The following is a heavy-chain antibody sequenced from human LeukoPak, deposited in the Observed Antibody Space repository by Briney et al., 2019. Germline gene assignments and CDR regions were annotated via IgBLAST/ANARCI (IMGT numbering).Heavy chain of an antibody. Sequence: GGSLRLSCAASGFTLSNYAMHWVRQAPGKGLEWVAVISYDGSNKYYADSVEGRFTISRDNSKNTLYLQMNSLRAEDTAVYFCARDPDSSGWYYFDYWGQGALVTVSS. CDR3: ARDPDSSGWYYFDY. CDR1: GFTLSNYA. D-gene: IGHD6-19*01. CDR2: ISYDGSNK. V-gene: IGHV3-30*04. J-gene: IGHJ4*02.